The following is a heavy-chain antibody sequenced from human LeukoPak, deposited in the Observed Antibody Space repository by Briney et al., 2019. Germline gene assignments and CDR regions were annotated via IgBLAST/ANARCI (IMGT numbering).Heavy chain of an antibody. Sequence: QPGGSLILSCAASGFTISSNYMNWARQAPGKGLVWVSVIHISGSTYYADSVKGRFTISRDNSKNTLFLQMNSLRAEDTAVYYCARGLAGATIGGYWGQGTLVTVSS. J-gene: IGHJ4*02. CDR1: GFTISSNY. CDR2: IHISGST. D-gene: IGHD1-26*01. V-gene: IGHV3-53*01. CDR3: ARGLAGATIGGY.